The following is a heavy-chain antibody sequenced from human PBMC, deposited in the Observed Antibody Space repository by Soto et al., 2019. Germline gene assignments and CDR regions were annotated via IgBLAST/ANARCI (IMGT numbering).Heavy chain of an antibody. J-gene: IGHJ6*03. Sequence: GGSLRLSCAASAFTFSSYWMSWVRQAPGKGLEWVANIKQDGSEKYYVDSVKGRFTISRDNAKNSLYLQMNSLRAEDTAVYYCARVPPSRSTSCYVCYYYMDVWGKGTTVTVSS. V-gene: IGHV3-7*01. D-gene: IGHD2-2*01. CDR3: ARVPPSRSTSCYVCYYYMDV. CDR2: IKQDGSEK. CDR1: AFTFSSYW.